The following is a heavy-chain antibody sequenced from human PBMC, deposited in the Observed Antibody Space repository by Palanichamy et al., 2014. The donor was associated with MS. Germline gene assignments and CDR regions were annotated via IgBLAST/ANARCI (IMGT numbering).Heavy chain of an antibody. CDR3: AHRREDSRGYAFDI. V-gene: IGHV2-5*02. CDR2: IYWDDEK. J-gene: IGHJ3*02. D-gene: IGHD3-22*01. Sequence: QITLKESGPTLVKPTQTLTLTCTFSGFSLSSDGVGVGWIRQPPGKALEWLALIYWDDEKRYRPSLKSRLIITKDTSNNQVVLTMTNMDPVDTATYYCAHRREDSRGYAFDIWGQGTLVTVSS. CDR1: GFSLSSDGVG.